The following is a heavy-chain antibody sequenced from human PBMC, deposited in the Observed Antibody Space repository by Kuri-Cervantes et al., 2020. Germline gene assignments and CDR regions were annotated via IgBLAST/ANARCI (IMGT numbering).Heavy chain of an antibody. CDR2: FDPEDGET. Sequence: ASVKVSCKVSGYTLTELSMHWVRQAPGKGLEWMGGFDPEDGETIYAQKFQGRVTMTEDTSTDTAYMELSSLRSDDTAVYYCYCRLLSGDYENWGQGTLVTVSS. V-gene: IGHV1-24*01. D-gene: IGHD4-17*01. CDR1: GYTLTELS. J-gene: IGHJ4*02. CDR3: YCRLLSGDYEN.